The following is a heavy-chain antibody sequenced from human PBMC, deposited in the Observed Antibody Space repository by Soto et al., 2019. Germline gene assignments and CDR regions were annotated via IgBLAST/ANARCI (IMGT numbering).Heavy chain of an antibody. D-gene: IGHD3-16*01. Sequence: FGPTLVNPTQTLTLTCPFSGFSLRTTGVGVSWIRQPPGKALEWLALIYWHDDKRYSPSLKSRLTITKDTSKNQVVLTMTNMDPVDTATYYCAHRGGATVGLYYFDYWGQGALVTVSS. V-gene: IGHV2-5*01. J-gene: IGHJ4*02. CDR1: GFSLRTTGVG. CDR3: AHRGGATVGLYYFDY. CDR2: IYWHDDK.